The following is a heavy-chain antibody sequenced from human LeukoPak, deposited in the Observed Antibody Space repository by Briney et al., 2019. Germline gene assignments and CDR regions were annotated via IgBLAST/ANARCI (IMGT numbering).Heavy chain of an antibody. CDR3: AKEYYYDSSGYYYPRWFDP. D-gene: IGHD3-22*01. CDR1: GFTFSSYS. CDR2: ISGSGGST. V-gene: IGHV3-23*01. J-gene: IGHJ5*02. Sequence: GGSLRLSCAASGFTFSSYSMNWVRQAPGKGLEWVSAISGSGGSTYYADSVKGRFTISRDNSKNTLYLQMNSLRAEDTAVYYCAKEYYYDSSGYYYPRWFDPWGQGTLVTVSS.